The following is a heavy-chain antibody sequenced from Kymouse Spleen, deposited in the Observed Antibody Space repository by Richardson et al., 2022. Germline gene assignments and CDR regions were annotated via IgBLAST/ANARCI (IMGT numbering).Heavy chain of an antibody. CDR3: AKEEYNWNYVDAFDI. V-gene: IGHV3-30*18. CDR2: ISYDGSNK. Sequence: QVQLVESGGGVVQPGRSLRLSCAASGFTFSSYGMHWVRQAPGKGLEWVAVISYDGSNKYYADSVKGRFTISRDNSKNTLYLQMNSLRAEDTAVYYCAKEEYNWNYVDAFDIWGQGTMVTVSS. CDR1: GFTFSSYG. J-gene: IGHJ3*02. D-gene: IGHD1-7*01.